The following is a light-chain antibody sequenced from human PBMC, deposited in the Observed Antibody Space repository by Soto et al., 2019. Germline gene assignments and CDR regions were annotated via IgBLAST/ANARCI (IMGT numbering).Light chain of an antibody. CDR2: YDS. Sequence: SYELTQPPSVSVAPGKTARITCGGNNIGAYRVHWYQQKPGQAPVVVIYYDSDRPSGIPERFSGSNSGNTATLTISRVEAGDEADYYCQVWDSGGVFGTGTKLTVL. CDR3: QVWDSGGV. J-gene: IGLJ1*01. V-gene: IGLV3-21*04. CDR1: NIGAYR.